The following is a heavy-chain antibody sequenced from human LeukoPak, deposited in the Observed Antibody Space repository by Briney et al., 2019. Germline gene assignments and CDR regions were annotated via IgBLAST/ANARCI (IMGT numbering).Heavy chain of an antibody. CDR3: AVSTRLAYCGGDCYALGYYYYYYGMDV. CDR1: GGTFSSYA. CDR2: IIPILGIA. J-gene: IGHJ6*02. Sequence: AVHDSCQASGGTFSSYAISWLRQARGKGLDWMGMIIPILGIANYAQRFQGRVTITADKSTSTAYMELGSLRSEDTAVYYCAVSTRLAYCGGDCYALGYYYYYYGMDVWGQGHTVTVSS. D-gene: IGHD2-21*02. V-gene: IGHV1-69*04.